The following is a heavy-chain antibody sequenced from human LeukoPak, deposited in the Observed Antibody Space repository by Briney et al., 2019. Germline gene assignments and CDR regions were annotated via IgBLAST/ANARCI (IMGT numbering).Heavy chain of an antibody. D-gene: IGHD2-8*01. V-gene: IGHV1-69*13. CDR3: ARTDCTNGVCLYYYGMDV. J-gene: IGHJ6*02. CDR2: IIPIFGTA. CDR1: GGTFISYA. Sequence: GASVKVSCKASGGTFISYAISWVRQAPGQGLEWMGGIIPIFGTANYAQKFQGRVTITADESTSTAYMELSSLRSEDTAVYYCARTDCTNGVCLYYYGMDVWGQGTTVTVSS.